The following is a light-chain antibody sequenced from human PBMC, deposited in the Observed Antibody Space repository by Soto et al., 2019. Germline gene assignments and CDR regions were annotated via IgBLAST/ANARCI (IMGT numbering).Light chain of an antibody. CDR3: QSYDSSLSGYV. CDR2: GNS. J-gene: IGLJ1*01. Sequence: QSVLTQPPSVSGAPGQRVTIYYTGISSNIGAGYDVHWYQQLPGTAPKLLIYGNSNRPSGVPDRFSGSKSGTSASLAITGLQAEDEADYYCQSYDSSLSGYVFGTGTKVTVL. V-gene: IGLV1-40*01. CDR1: SSNIGAGYD.